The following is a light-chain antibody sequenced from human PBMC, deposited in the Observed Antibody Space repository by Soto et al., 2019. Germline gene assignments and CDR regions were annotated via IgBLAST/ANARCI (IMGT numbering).Light chain of an antibody. CDR2: EVT. CDR3: CSYAGSSTYV. J-gene: IGLJ1*01. CDR1: SSDVGGYIY. Sequence: QSALTQPASVSGSPGQSITISCTGTSSDVGGYIYVSWYQQHPGTAPKLMIYEVTNRPSGVSNRFSGSRSGNTASLTVSGLQAEDETDYYCCSYAGSSTYVFGTGTKLTVL. V-gene: IGLV2-23*02.